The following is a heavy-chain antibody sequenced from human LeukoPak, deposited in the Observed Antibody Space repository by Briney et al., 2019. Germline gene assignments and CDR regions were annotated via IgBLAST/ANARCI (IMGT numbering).Heavy chain of an antibody. CDR2: ISPIFGTA. CDR1: GGSFSSYT. Sequence: ASVKVSCKASGGSFSSYTIDWVRQAPGQGLEWMGGISPIFGTANYAQRFQGRVTITADESTTTAYMELRSLRSEDTAVYYCARAANWHDDDWFDPWGQGTLVTVSS. CDR3: ARAANWHDDDWFDP. D-gene: IGHD1-1*01. J-gene: IGHJ5*02. V-gene: IGHV1-69*13.